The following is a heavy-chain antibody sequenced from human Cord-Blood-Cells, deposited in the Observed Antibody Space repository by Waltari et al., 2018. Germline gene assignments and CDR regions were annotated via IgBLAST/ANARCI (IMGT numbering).Heavy chain of an antibody. CDR3: ARDCTNGVCYFDY. CDR2: IIPILGIA. D-gene: IGHD2-8*01. Sequence: VQLVQSGAEVKKPGSSVKVYCKASVGTFRSSAISWVRPDLGQGLEWMGRIIPILGIANYAQKFQGRVTITADKSTSTAYMELSSLRSEDTAVYYCARDCTNGVCYFDYWGQGTLVTVSS. V-gene: IGHV1-69*09. J-gene: IGHJ4*02. CDR1: VGTFRSSA.